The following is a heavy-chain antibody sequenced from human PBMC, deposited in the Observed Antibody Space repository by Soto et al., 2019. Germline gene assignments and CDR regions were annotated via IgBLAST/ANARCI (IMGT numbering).Heavy chain of an antibody. D-gene: IGHD2-15*01. CDR2: INPDNGNT. CDR1: GYTFTRYT. J-gene: IGHJ5*02. CDR3: ARGIATGQLDP. V-gene: IGHV1-3*01. Sequence: ASVKVSCKASGYTFTRYTMNWVRQAPGQRLEWMGWINPDNGNTKSSQKFQDRVIITRDTSASTAYMGLSSLRSEDTAVYSCARGIATGQLDPWGQGTLVTVSS.